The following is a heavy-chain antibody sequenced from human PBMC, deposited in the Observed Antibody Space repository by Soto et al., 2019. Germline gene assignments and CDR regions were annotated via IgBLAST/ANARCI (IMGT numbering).Heavy chain of an antibody. CDR2: IIPIFGTA. CDR3: AIQDGGVVY. J-gene: IGHJ4*02. D-gene: IGHD3-16*01. V-gene: IGHV1-69*13. Sequence: GASVKVSCKASGGTFSSYAISWVRQAPGQRLEWMGGIIPIFGTANYAQKFQGRVTITADESTSTAYMELSSLRSEDTAVYSCAIQDGGVVYWGQGTLVTVSS. CDR1: GGTFSSYA.